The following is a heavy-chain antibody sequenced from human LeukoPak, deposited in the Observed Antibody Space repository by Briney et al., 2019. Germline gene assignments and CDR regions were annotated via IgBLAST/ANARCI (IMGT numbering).Heavy chain of an antibody. CDR3: TTESPAFDY. CDR2: VKSKTDGGTT. J-gene: IGHJ4*02. Sequence: PGGSLRLSCAASGFTFTDAWMSWVRQAPGKGLEWVGRVKSKTDGGTTGYAALVKGRFTISRDDSKNTLYLQMNSLKTEDTAVYYCTTESPAFDYWGQGTLVTVSS. V-gene: IGHV3-15*01. CDR1: GFTFTDAW.